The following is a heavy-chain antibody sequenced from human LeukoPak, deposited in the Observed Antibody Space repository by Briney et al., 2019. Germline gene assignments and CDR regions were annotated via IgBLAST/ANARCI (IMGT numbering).Heavy chain of an antibody. J-gene: IGHJ6*02. Sequence: SETLSLTCTVSGGSISSYYWSWVRQPPGKGLKWIGYIYYSGSTNYNPSLKSRVTISVDTSNNQLSLRLSSVTAADTAVYYCARGGMTYYDILTGYSYGMDVWGQGTTVTVSS. CDR1: GGSISSYY. CDR3: ARGGMTYYDILTGYSYGMDV. V-gene: IGHV4-59*01. D-gene: IGHD3-9*01. CDR2: IYYSGST.